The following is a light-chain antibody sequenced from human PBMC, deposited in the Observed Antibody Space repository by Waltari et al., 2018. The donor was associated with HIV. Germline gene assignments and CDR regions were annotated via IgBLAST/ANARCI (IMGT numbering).Light chain of an antibody. Sequence: QAAVTREPSLTVSPGGTIILTCATSKGTVTSKHYAYWVQQKAGQAHTSLIYETTHGHVWTPAGCSAFVLGEKAVLTLSGELSEDEAVYYCMLFFGATRIFGGGTTVTV. CDR2: ETT. CDR1: KGTVTSKHY. CDR3: MLFFGATRI. J-gene: IGLJ2*01. V-gene: IGLV7-46*01.